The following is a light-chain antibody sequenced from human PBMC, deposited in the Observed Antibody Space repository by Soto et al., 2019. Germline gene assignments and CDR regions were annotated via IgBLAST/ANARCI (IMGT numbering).Light chain of an antibody. Sequence: QSALTQPASVSGSPGQSIAISCTGTSSYVGSYNYVSWYQHHPGKAPKVMIYDVSSRPSGASNRFSGSKSGNTASLTISGLQAEDEADYYCISYTTISTYVFGTGTKVTVL. V-gene: IGLV2-14*03. CDR1: SSYVGSYNY. CDR3: ISYTTISTYV. CDR2: DVS. J-gene: IGLJ1*01.